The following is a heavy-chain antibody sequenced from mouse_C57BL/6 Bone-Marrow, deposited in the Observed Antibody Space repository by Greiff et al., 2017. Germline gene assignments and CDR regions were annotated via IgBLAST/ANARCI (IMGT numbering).Heavy chain of an antibody. D-gene: IGHD1-1*01. CDR1: GYSFTGYY. J-gene: IGHJ2*01. V-gene: IGHV1-42*01. CDR2: INPSTGGT. Sequence: VQLQQSGPELVKPGASVKISCKASGYSFTGYYMNWVKQSPEKSLEWIGEINPSTGGTTYNKKFKAKATLTVDKSSSTAYMQLKSLTSEDSSVYYCARRGIATGFDYWGQGTTLTVSS. CDR3: ARRGIATGFDY.